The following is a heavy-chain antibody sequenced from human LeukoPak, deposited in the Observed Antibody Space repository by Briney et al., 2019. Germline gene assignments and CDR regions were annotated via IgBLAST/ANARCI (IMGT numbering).Heavy chain of an antibody. CDR2: TWYDGSNK. CDR3: ARGGKSAFCYGKDV. CDR1: GFTFSSHG. V-gene: IGHV3-33*01. Sequence: PGASLRLSCAASGFTFSSHGMHWVRQPPGKGLECVASTWYDGSNKYYADAVKGRFTISRDNYKNTLYLQMNSLRAEDTVAYYCARGGKSAFCYGKDVWGQGTTVTVSS. D-gene: IGHD5-12*01. J-gene: IGHJ6*02.